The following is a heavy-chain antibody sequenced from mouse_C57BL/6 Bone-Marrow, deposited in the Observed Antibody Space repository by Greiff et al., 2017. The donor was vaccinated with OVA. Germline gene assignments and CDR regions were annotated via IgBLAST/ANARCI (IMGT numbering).Heavy chain of an antibody. CDR3: TGGGYGSWFAY. Sequence: EVMLVESGGGLVQPGGSMKLSCVASGFTFSNYWMNWVRQSPEKGLEWVAQIRLKSDNYATHYAESVKGRFTISRDDSKSSVYLQMSNLRAEDTGIYYCTGGGYGSWFAYWGQGTLVTVSA. D-gene: IGHD2-2*01. V-gene: IGHV6-3*01. CDR2: IRLKSDNYAT. CDR1: GFTFSNYW. J-gene: IGHJ3*01.